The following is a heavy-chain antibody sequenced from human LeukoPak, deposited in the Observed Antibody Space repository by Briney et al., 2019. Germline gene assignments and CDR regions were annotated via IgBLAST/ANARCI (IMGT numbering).Heavy chain of an antibody. V-gene: IGHV3-33*01. CDR3: AREQSTSGHAGAFDI. D-gene: IGHD5-12*01. CDR1: GFTLWRYG. CDR2: TWYGGS. J-gene: IGHJ3*02. Sequence: GKSLRLSCTTSGFTLWRYGMHWVRQAPGKGLEWVAVTWYGGSDYADSVRGRFSVSRDIFGNTVYLQMDNLRVEDTALYYCAREQSTSGHAGAFDIWGQGTVVTVSS.